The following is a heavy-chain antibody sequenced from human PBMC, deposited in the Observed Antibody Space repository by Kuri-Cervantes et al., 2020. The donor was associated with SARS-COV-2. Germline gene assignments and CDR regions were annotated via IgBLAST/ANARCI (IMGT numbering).Heavy chain of an antibody. CDR1: GFTFSSYA. D-gene: IGHD3-9*01. CDR3: ARGRYFDWFTYFDY. J-gene: IGHJ4*02. Sequence: GGSLRLSCAASGFTFSSYAMHWVRQAPGKGLEWVAVISYDGSNKYYADSVKGRFTISRDNSKNTLYLQMNSLRAEDTAVYYCARGRYFDWFTYFDYWGQGTLVTGSS. V-gene: IGHV3-30*04. CDR2: ISYDGSNK.